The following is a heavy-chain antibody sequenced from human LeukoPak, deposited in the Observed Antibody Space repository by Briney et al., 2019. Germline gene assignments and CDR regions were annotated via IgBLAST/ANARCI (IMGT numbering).Heavy chain of an antibody. CDR1: GGSFSGYI. Sequence: PSEALSLTSAVYGGSFSGYIGGWIRQAPGKGLEWIGEISHNGKNTHSPSLKSGVPTYLATAKNHFSLHLSSVSAAATAVYYCARLAKCTSTCRGTSWYFHAWGRGPLVPVSS. CDR3: ARLAKCTSTCRGTSWYFHA. D-gene: IGHD2-8*01. V-gene: IGHV4-34*01. CDR2: ISHNGKN. J-gene: IGHJ2*01.